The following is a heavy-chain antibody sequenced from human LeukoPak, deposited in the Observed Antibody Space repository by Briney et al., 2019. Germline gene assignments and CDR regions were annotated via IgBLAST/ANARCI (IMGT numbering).Heavy chain of an antibody. CDR2: IIPIFGTA. V-gene: IGHV1-69*13. J-gene: IGHJ4*02. Sequence: GASVKVSCKVSGYTLTELSMHWVRQAPGQGLEWMGGIIPIFGTANYAQKFQGRVTVIADESTSTAYMELSSLRFEDTAVYYCARDHYYDSSGYYFAYWGQGTLVTVSS. D-gene: IGHD3-22*01. CDR3: ARDHYYDSSGYYFAY. CDR1: GYTLTELS.